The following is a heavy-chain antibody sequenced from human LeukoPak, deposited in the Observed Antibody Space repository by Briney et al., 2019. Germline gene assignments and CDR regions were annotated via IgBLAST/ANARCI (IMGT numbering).Heavy chain of an antibody. D-gene: IGHD6-19*01. CDR1: GFTFSSYS. J-gene: IGHJ4*02. Sequence: GGSLRLSCAASGFTFSSYSMSWVRQAPGKGLEWVANIKQDGSEKYYVDSVKGRFTISRDNAKNSLYLQMNSLRAEDTAVYYCASEYSSGWYWGDYWGQGTLVTVSS. V-gene: IGHV3-7*01. CDR3: ASEYSSGWYWGDY. CDR2: IKQDGSEK.